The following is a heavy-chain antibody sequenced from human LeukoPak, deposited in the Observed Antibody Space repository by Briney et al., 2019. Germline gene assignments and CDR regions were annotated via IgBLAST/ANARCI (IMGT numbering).Heavy chain of an antibody. J-gene: IGHJ4*02. Sequence: GGSLRLSCAASGFTFSSYAVSWVRQSLGKGLKWVSGISGRGESTYYADSVKGRFTISRDYSKNTVYLQMNSLRAEDAALYYCAASLDLAVYGIDYWGQGTLVTVSS. V-gene: IGHV3-23*01. CDR2: ISGRGEST. CDR3: AASLDLAVYGIDY. CDR1: GFTFSSYA. D-gene: IGHD2-8*02.